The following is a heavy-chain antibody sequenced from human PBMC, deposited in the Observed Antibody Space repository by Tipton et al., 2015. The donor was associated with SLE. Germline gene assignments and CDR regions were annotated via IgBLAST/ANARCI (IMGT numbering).Heavy chain of an antibody. CDR1: GFTFGDYA. Sequence: SLRLSCTASGFTFGDYAMSWLRQAPGKGLEWVGFIRSKAYGGTTEYAASVKGRFTISRDDSKSIAYLQMNSLKTEDTAVYYCTRGRPMATVTHGYFDYWGQGTLVTVSS. D-gene: IGHD4-11*01. V-gene: IGHV3-49*03. J-gene: IGHJ4*02. CDR2: IRSKAYGGTT. CDR3: TRGRPMATVTHGYFDY.